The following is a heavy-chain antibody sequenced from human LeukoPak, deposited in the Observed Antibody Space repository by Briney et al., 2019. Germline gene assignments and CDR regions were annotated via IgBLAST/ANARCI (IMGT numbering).Heavy chain of an antibody. CDR2: INPNSGGT. V-gene: IGHV1-2*02. D-gene: IGHD2-2*01. J-gene: IGHJ6*03. CDR3: ARDQDYCSSTSCSPSVYYYYYYMDV. Sequence: ASVKVSCKASGYTFTGYYMHWVRQAPGQGLEWMGWINPNSGGTNYAQKFQGRVTMTRDTSISTAYMELSRLRSDDTAVYYCARDQDYCSSTSCSPSVYYYYYYMDVWGKGTMVTVSS. CDR1: GYTFTGYY.